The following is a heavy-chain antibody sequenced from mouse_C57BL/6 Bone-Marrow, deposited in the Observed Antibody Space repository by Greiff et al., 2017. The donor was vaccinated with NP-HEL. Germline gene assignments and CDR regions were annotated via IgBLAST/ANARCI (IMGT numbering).Heavy chain of an antibody. J-gene: IGHJ4*01. CDR3: ARWFVTTVVAQYYYAMDY. CDR1: GYTFTSYW. V-gene: IGHV1-64*01. CDR2: IHPNSGST. D-gene: IGHD1-1*01. Sequence: QVQLKQPGAELVKPGASVKLSCKASGYTFTSYWMHWVKQRPGQGLEWIGMIHPNSGSTKYNEKFKSKAKLTVDKSSSTAYMQLSSLTSEDSAVYYCARWFVTTVVAQYYYAMDYWGQGTSVTVSS.